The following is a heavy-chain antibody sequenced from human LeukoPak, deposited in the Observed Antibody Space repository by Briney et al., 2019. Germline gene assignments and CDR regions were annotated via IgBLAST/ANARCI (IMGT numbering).Heavy chain of an antibody. Sequence: SVKVSCKASGGTFSSYDISWVRQAHGQGLEWMGGIIPIFGTANYAQKFQGRVTITTDESTSTAYMELSSLRSEDTAVYYCARESRPAPHSSSSGDYMDVWGKGTTVTVSS. CDR3: ARESRPAPHSSSSGDYMDV. CDR2: IIPIFGTA. J-gene: IGHJ6*03. CDR1: GGTFSSYD. V-gene: IGHV1-69*05. D-gene: IGHD6-6*01.